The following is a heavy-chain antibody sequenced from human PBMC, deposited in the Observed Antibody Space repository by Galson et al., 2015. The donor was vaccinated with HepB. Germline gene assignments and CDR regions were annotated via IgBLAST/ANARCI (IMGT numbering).Heavy chain of an antibody. Sequence: ETLSLTCTVSGGSMDNYYWSWFRQPPGKGLEWIAFVHHSGSTDYNPSLKSRVTILVDTSKSQFSLNLRSMTAADSALYFCARAVPFYGFADHWGQGTLVTVSS. J-gene: IGHJ4*01. V-gene: IGHV4-59*01. CDR3: ARAVPFYGFADH. CDR1: GGSMDNYY. D-gene: IGHD2/OR15-2a*01. CDR2: VHHSGST.